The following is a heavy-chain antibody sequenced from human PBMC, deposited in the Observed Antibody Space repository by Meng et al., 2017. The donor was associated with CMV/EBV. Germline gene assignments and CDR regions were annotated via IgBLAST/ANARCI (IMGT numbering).Heavy chain of an antibody. CDR1: GYSFTSYY. Sequence: QVQGGQVGGGWKKAGASGKVAFKASGYSFTSYYMHLVRQAPGQGLEWVGIINPSGGSTSYAQKFQGRVTMTRDTSTSTVYMELSSLRSEDTAVYYCALAEYSSSLFDYWGQGTLVTVSS. J-gene: IGHJ4*02. V-gene: IGHV1-46*01. CDR2: INPSGGST. CDR3: ALAEYSSSLFDY. D-gene: IGHD6-13*01.